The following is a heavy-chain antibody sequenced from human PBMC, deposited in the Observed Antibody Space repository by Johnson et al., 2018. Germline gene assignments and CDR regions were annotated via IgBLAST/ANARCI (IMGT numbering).Heavy chain of an antibody. CDR3: ARDYGIYWYFDR. CDR1: GFTFSSYW. J-gene: IGHJ2*01. D-gene: IGHD4-17*01. Sequence: VQLQESGGGLVQPGGSLRLSCAASGFTFSSYWMHWVRQAPGKGLVWVSRINSDGSGTSYADSVKGRFTISRANAKNTLYLQMNRLSAEGTAVYYCARDYGIYWYFDRWGRGTLVTVSS. CDR2: INSDGSGT. V-gene: IGHV3-74*01.